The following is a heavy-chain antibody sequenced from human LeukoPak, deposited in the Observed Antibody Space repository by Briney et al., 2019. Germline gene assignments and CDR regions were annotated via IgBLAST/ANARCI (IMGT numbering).Heavy chain of an antibody. CDR2: INTNTGNP. D-gene: IGHD6-19*01. J-gene: IGHJ3*02. V-gene: IGHV7-4-1*02. CDR3: ARSGWGSGWYRGRAFDI. CDR1: GYTFTSYA. Sequence: ASVKVSCKASGYTFTSYAMNWVRQAPGQGFEWMGWINTNTGNPTYAQGFTGRFVFSLDTSVSTAYLQISSLKAEDTAVYYCARSGWGSGWYRGRAFDIWGQGTMVTVSS.